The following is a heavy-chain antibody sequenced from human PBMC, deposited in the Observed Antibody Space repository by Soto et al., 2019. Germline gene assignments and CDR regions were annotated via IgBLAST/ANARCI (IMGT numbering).Heavy chain of an antibody. Sequence: ASVKVSCKGSGYAFTGYYIHWVRQTPGQGPEWMGEISPQTGGTKYAQKYQGRVTMTRDTSITTVYMELSNLSPDDTAVYYCGRGRSGELVIFYWGQGTLVTVSS. CDR3: GRGRSGELVIFY. V-gene: IGHV1-2*02. CDR1: GYAFTGYY. D-gene: IGHD1-26*01. CDR2: ISPQTGGT. J-gene: IGHJ4*02.